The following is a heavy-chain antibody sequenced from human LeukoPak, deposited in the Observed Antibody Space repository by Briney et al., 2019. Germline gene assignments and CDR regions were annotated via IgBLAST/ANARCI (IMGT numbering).Heavy chain of an antibody. CDR1: GYSFTSYW. CDR2: IYPGDSDT. CDR3: AKYYEFSRSTEVGFDY. Sequence: GESLKISCKGSGYSFTSYWIGWVRQMPGKGLEWMGIIYPGDSDTRYSPSFQGQVTISADKSISTAYLQWSSLKASDTAIYYCAKYYEFSRSTEVGFDYWGQGTLVTVSS. D-gene: IGHD3-3*01. V-gene: IGHV5-51*01. J-gene: IGHJ4*02.